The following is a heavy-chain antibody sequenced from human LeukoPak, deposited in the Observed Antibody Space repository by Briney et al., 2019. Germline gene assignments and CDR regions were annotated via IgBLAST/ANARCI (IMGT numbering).Heavy chain of an antibody. D-gene: IGHD3-3*01. CDR2: ISTYNGKT. V-gene: IGHV1-18*01. J-gene: IGHJ6*02. Sequence: ASVKVSCKASGYTFTSYGISWVRQAPGQGLEWMGWISTYNGKTNYAQKLQGRVTMTTDTSTSTAYMELRSLRSDDSAVYYCAREGTWSAPVSASSYYGMDVWGQGTTVTASS. CDR3: AREGTWSAPVSASSYYGMDV. CDR1: GYTFTSYG.